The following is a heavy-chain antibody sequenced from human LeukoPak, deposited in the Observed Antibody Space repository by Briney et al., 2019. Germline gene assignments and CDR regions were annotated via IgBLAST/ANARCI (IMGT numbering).Heavy chain of an antibody. CDR3: ARDRYYYDSSARYFDY. CDR2: IYYSGST. V-gene: IGHV4-39*07. Sequence: SETLSLTCTVSGGSISRSSYYWGWIRQPPGKGLEWIGSIYYSGSTYYNPSLKSRVTMSVDTSKNQFSLKLSSVTAADTAVYYCARDRYYYDSSARYFDYWGQGTLVTVSS. D-gene: IGHD3-22*01. CDR1: GGSISRSSYY. J-gene: IGHJ4*02.